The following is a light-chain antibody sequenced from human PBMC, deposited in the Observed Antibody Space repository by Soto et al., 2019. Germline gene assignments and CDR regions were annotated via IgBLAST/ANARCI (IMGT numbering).Light chain of an antibody. J-gene: IGKJ1*01. CDR3: QQYYTWPRGT. V-gene: IGKV3-15*01. CDR1: QSVTSS. CDR2: FAS. Sequence: IVMTQSPATVSVFPRERATLSCRASQSVTSSVAWYQHKPGQAPRLLIFFASTRATGVPDRFSGSGSGTDFTLTISSLQSADFGVYYCQQYYTWPRGTFGQGTKVDIK.